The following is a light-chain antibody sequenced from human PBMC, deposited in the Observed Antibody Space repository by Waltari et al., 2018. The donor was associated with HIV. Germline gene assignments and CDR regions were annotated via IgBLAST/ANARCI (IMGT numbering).Light chain of an antibody. CDR1: QNVLFSSNNKNY. J-gene: IGKJ1*01. V-gene: IGKV4-1*01. CDR3: QQYYSSPWT. CDR2: WAS. Sequence: DIVMTQSPDSLAVSLGERATLNCRSSQNVLFSSNNKNYISWYQQKPGQPPKLLIYWASTRESGVPDRFSGSGSGTDFTLTINNLQAEDVAVYYCQQYYSSPWTFGQGTKVEV.